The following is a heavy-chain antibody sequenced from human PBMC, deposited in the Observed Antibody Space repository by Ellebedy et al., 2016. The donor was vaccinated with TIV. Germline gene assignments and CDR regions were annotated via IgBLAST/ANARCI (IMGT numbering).Heavy chain of an antibody. Sequence: ASVKVSXKASGYTFTGFYMHWVRQVPGQGLEWMGWINPNSGGTNYAQKFQGRVTMTRDTSISTAYLELNNLISDDTAVYFCARAIGSMGHEDYWGQGTLVTVSS. CDR1: GYTFTGFY. CDR2: INPNSGGT. CDR3: ARAIGSMGHEDY. V-gene: IGHV1-2*02. D-gene: IGHD2/OR15-2a*01. J-gene: IGHJ4*02.